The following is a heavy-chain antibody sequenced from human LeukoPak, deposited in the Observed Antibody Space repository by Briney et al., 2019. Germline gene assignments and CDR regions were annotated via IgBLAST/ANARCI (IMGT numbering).Heavy chain of an antibody. J-gene: IGHJ4*02. Sequence: SSETLSLTCTVSGGSISSGSYYWHWICQPAGKGLEWIGRISTSGITKYNPSLKSRVTIPVDTSKNQFSLKLSSVTAADTAVYYCARGPDYSNYVDYWGQGTLVTVSS. D-gene: IGHD4-11*01. V-gene: IGHV4-61*02. CDR3: ARGPDYSNYVDY. CDR2: ISTSGIT. CDR1: GGSISSGSYY.